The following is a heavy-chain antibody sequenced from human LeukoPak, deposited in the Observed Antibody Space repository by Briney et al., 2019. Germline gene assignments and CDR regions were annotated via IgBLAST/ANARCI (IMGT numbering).Heavy chain of an antibody. V-gene: IGHV4-39*01. D-gene: IGHD5-12*01. CDR2: LCYSGNT. J-gene: IGHJ4*02. CDR3: TTRYGDHDYVDY. Sequence: SGTLSLTCTVSGGSISSSNYCWDWIRQPPGKGLEWIGSLCYSGNTYQNPSLKSRLTISGDTSQNQFSLRLSSVTAADTAVYYCTTRYGDHDYVDYWGQGTLVTVSS. CDR1: GGSISSSNYC.